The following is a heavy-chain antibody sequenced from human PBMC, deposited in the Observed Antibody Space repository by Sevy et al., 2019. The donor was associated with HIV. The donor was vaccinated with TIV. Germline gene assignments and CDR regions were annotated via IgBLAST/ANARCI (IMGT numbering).Heavy chain of an antibody. D-gene: IGHD3-10*01. CDR2: ISYDGSEK. Sequence: GSLRLSCAASGFTFSSYVMHWVRQAPGKGLEWVAVISYDGSEKYHADSVKGRFTISRDNSKNTLYLQMNSLRTEDTAVYYCARAQGVLLWFGEFPLWGQGTLVTVSS. J-gene: IGHJ4*02. V-gene: IGHV3-30*04. CDR1: GFTFSSYV. CDR3: ARAQGVLLWFGEFPL.